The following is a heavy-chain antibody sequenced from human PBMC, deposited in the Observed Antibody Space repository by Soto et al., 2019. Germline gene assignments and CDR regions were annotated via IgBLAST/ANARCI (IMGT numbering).Heavy chain of an antibody. J-gene: IGHJ4*02. Sequence: VGSLRLSCASSGFTFSSYAMSCVRHSPGKGLEWVSAISGSGGSAYYADSVKGRFTISRDNSKNTLYLQMNSLRAEDTAVYYRARKDRYSGYDFSLFEYWGQGTLVTVSS. V-gene: IGHV3-23*01. CDR1: GFTFSSYA. D-gene: IGHD5-12*01. CDR3: ARKDRYSGYDFSLFEY. CDR2: ISGSGGSA.